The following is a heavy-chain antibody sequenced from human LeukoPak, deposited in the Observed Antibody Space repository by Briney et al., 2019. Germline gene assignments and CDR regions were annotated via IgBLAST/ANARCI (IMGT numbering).Heavy chain of an antibody. CDR1: GFTFSNFW. V-gene: IGHV3-23*01. Sequence: PGGSLRLSCTASGFTFSNFWMGWVRQAPGKGLEWVSGISGSGGSTYYADSVKGRFTISRDNSKNTLYLQMNSLRAEDTAVYYCAKIPATMVRRPIDYWGQGTLVTVSS. J-gene: IGHJ4*02. CDR3: AKIPATMVRRPIDY. CDR2: ISGSGGST. D-gene: IGHD3-10*01.